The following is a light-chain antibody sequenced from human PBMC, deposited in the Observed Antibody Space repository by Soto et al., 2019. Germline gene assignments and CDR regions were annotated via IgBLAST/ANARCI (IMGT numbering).Light chain of an antibody. CDR1: QRISTW. Sequence: DIHMTQSPSTVSASVLGLGRISFRASQRISTWLAWYQQKPGKAPKLLIYDASSLESGVPSRFSGSGSGTEFTLTISSLQPDDFATYYCQQYNSYSRTFGQGTKVDIK. J-gene: IGKJ1*01. CDR3: QQYNSYSRT. CDR2: DAS. V-gene: IGKV1-5*01.